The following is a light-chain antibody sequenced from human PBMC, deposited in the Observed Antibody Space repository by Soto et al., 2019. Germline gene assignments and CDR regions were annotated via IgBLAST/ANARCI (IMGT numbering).Light chain of an antibody. J-gene: IGLJ2*01. Sequence: QSALTQPASVSGSPGQSITISCTGTNSDIGTYIYVSWYQQHPGKAPKLLMYDVSNRPSGVSNRFSGSKSGNTASLTISGLQAEDEADYYCSSYTASRTKFGGGTKLTVL. CDR3: SSYTASRTK. V-gene: IGLV2-14*01. CDR1: NSDIGTYIY. CDR2: DVS.